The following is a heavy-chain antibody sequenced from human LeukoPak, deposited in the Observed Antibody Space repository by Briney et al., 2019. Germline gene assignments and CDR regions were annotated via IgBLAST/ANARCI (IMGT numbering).Heavy chain of an antibody. Sequence: PGGSLRLSCAASGFIFTNYNMMWVRQAPGKGLEWVSSITSSSSYIYTADSVKGRFTISRDNTKSSLLLQMNSLRAEDTAVYYCARAGASTGYDYRPFDIWGQGTMVTVSS. CDR3: ARAGASTGYDYRPFDI. CDR1: GFIFTNYN. J-gene: IGHJ3*02. D-gene: IGHD5-12*01. CDR2: ITSSSSYI. V-gene: IGHV3-21*01.